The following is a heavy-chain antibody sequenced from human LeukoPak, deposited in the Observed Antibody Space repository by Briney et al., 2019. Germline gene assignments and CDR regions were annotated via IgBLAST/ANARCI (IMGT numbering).Heavy chain of an antibody. Sequence: GASVKVSCTASGYTFTDYYIHWVRQAPGQGLEWMGWINPNSGGTNYIQNFQGRVTMTTDTSTSTAYMELRSLRSDDTAVYYCARTRYYYGSGSYRVFDYWGQGTLVTVSS. CDR1: GYTFTDYY. CDR3: ARTRYYYGSGSYRVFDY. CDR2: INPNSGGT. D-gene: IGHD3-10*01. V-gene: IGHV1-2*02. J-gene: IGHJ4*02.